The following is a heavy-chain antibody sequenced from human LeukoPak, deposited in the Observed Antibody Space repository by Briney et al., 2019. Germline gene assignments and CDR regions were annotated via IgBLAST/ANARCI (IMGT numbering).Heavy chain of an antibody. D-gene: IGHD3-22*01. CDR2: INPNSGGT. J-gene: IGHJ3*02. V-gene: IGHV1-2*02. Sequence: ASVKVSCKASGYTFTGYYMHWVRQVPGQGLEWMGWINPNSGGTNYAQKFQGRVTMTRDTSISTAYMELSRLRSDDTAVYYCARVRGYYYDSSGYLRAFDIWGQGTMVTVSS. CDR1: GYTFTGYY. CDR3: ARVRGYYYDSSGYLRAFDI.